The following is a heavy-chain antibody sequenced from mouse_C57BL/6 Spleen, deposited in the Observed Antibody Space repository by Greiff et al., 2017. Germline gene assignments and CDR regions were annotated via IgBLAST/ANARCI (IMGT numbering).Heavy chain of an antibody. CDR1: GYTFTSYW. Sequence: VQLQQPGAELVKPGASVKLSCKASGYTFTSYWMHWVKQRPGQGLEWIGMIHPNSGSTNYNEKFKSKATLTVDKSSSAASMQLSSLTSEDSAVYYCARRAWDGYFEVWGTGTTVTVSS. V-gene: IGHV1-64*01. CDR2: IHPNSGST. D-gene: IGHD4-1*01. CDR3: ARRAWDGYFEV. J-gene: IGHJ1*03.